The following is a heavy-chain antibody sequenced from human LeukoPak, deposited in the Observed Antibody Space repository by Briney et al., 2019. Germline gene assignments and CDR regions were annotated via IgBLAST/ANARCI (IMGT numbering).Heavy chain of an antibody. CDR3: ARDGLPAARDI. Sequence: PGGCLRLSRAASGFTFISYAMSWVRQAPRKGLEWVSRINGDGSSTNYADSVKGRFTISRDNAKNTLYLQMNSLRAEDTAVYYCARDGLPAARDIWGQGTMVTVSS. V-gene: IGHV3-74*01. CDR1: GFTFISYA. D-gene: IGHD6-6*01. CDR2: INGDGSST. J-gene: IGHJ3*02.